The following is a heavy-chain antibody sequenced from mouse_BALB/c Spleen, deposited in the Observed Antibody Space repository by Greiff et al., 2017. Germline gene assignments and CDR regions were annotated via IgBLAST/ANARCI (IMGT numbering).Heavy chain of an antibody. Sequence: VQLKESGAELVKPGASVKLSCTASGFNIKDTYMHWVKQRPEQGLEWIGRIDPANGNTKYDPKFQGKATITADTSSNTAYLQLSSLTSEDTAVYYGARGWYVDVWGAGTTVTVAA. J-gene: IGHJ1*01. V-gene: IGHV14-3*02. CDR2: IDPANGNT. CDR1: GFNIKDTY. CDR3: ARGWYVDV.